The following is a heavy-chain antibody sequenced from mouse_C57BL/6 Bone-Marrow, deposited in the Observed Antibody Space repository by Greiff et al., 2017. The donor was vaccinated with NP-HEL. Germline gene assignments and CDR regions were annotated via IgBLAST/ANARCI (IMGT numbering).Heavy chain of an antibody. CDR2: IYPGSGST. Sequence: QVQLQQPGAELVKPGASVKMSCKASGYTFTSYWITWVKQRPGQGLEWIGDIYPGSGSTNYNEKFKSKATLTADTSSSTAYMQLSSLTSEDSAVYYCAIWPWFAYWGQGTLVTVSA. D-gene: IGHD1-1*02. CDR1: GYTFTSYW. CDR3: AIWPWFAY. V-gene: IGHV1-55*01. J-gene: IGHJ3*01.